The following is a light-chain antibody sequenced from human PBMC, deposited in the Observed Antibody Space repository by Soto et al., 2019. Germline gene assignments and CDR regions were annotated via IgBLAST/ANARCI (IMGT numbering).Light chain of an antibody. CDR2: DAS. CDR3: QQYNSSPAA. J-gene: IGKJ1*01. V-gene: IGKV1-5*01. CDR1: QSISSW. Sequence: DIQLTQFPSTMTATPGDSVTITCRASQSISSWLAWYQHEPGKAPKLLIYDASSLESGVPSRFSGSGSGTEFTLTISSLQPDDFATYYCQQYNSSPAAFGQGTKVDI.